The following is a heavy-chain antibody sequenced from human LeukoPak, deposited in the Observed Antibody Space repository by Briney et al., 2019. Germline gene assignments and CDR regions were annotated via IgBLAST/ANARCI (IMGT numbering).Heavy chain of an antibody. Sequence: ASVKVSCKASGYTFTSYAMNWVRQAPGQGLEWMGWINTNTGNPTYAQGFTGRFVFSLDTSVSTAYLQISSLKAEDTAVYYCARVARGGWHDAFDIWDQGTMVTVSS. J-gene: IGHJ3*02. CDR1: GYTFTSYA. CDR3: ARVARGGWHDAFDI. CDR2: INTNTGNP. D-gene: IGHD5-24*01. V-gene: IGHV7-4-1*02.